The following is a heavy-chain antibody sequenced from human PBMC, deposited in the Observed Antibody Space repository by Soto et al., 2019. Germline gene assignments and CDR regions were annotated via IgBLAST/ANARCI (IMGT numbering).Heavy chain of an antibody. J-gene: IGHJ4*02. CDR2: IIPIFGTA. V-gene: IGHV1-69*01. Sequence: QVQLVQSGAEVKKPGSSVKVSCKASGGTFSSYAISWVRQAPGQGLEWMGGIIPIFGTANYEQKFQGRVTITADESTRPADMELSSLGSEDAAVSYCARCFYGSGGLTKGYYFDYWGKGTLVTVSS. CDR3: ARCFYGSGGLTKGYYFDY. D-gene: IGHD3-10*01. CDR1: GGTFSSYA.